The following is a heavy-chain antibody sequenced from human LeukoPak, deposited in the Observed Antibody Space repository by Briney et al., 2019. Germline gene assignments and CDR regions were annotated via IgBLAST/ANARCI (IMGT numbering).Heavy chain of an antibody. D-gene: IGHD2-15*01. CDR2: ISTTSSYI. CDR3: ARDHEEYCSGGSCSRFDY. V-gene: IGHV3-21*01. Sequence: GGSLRLSCAASGFSFSSYSMNWVRQAPGKGLEWVSSISTTSSYIYYADSVKGRFTISRDNAKNSLYLQMNSLRAEDTAVYYCARDHEEYCSGGSCSRFDYWGQGTLVTVSS. CDR1: GFSFSSYS. J-gene: IGHJ4*02.